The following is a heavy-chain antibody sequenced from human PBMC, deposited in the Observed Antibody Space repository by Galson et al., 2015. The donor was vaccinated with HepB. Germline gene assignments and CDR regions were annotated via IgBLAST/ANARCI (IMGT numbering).Heavy chain of an antibody. V-gene: IGHV4-38-2*02. Sequence: ETLSLTCTVSGYSISSGYYWGWIRQPPGKGLEWIGSIYHSGSTYYNPSLKSRVTISVDTSKNQFSLKLSSVTAADTAVYYCARDSRGSIVATIQGRDAFDIWGQGTMVTVSS. J-gene: IGHJ3*02. CDR3: ARDSRGSIVATIQGRDAFDI. D-gene: IGHD5-12*01. CDR1: GYSISSGYY. CDR2: IYHSGST.